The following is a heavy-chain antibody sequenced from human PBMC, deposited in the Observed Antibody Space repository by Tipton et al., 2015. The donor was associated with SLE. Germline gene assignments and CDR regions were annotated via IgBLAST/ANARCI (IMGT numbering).Heavy chain of an antibody. CDR2: IFYSGIT. CDR1: GVSINNGYYY. Sequence: TLSLTCSVSGVSINNGYYYWSWIRQHPGRGLEWIGSIFYSGITYYSPSLKSRVVISVDTSENEVSLKLTSVTGADTALYYCARGSLVLPTVAGDVDAFDIWGQG. V-gene: IGHV4-31*03. CDR3: ARGSLVLPTVAGDVDAFDI. J-gene: IGHJ3*02. D-gene: IGHD4-23*01.